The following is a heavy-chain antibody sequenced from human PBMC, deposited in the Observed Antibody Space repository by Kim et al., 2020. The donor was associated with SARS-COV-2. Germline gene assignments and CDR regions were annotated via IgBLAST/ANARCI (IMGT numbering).Heavy chain of an antibody. D-gene: IGHD6-13*01. CDR3: ARRQEESSSWGQVKYYYYGMDV. CDR1: GFTFSSYE. CDR2: ISSSGSTI. Sequence: GGSLRLSCAASGFTFSSYEMNWVRQAPGKGLEWVSYISSSGSTIYYADSVKGRFTISRDNAKNSLYLQMNSLRAEDTAVYYCARRQEESSSWGQVKYYYYGMDVWGQGTTVTVSS. J-gene: IGHJ6*02. V-gene: IGHV3-48*03.